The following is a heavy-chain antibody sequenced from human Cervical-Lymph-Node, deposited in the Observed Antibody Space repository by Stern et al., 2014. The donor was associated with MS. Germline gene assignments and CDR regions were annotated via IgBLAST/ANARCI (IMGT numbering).Heavy chain of an antibody. CDR1: GIKFDDHG. J-gene: IGHJ4*02. Sequence: EVQLVESGGGLVQPGRSLRLSCEASGIKFDDHGMHWVRQAPGKGLGWEAGSIWSSGKMDYADSVKGRFTISRDNAKNSLYLQMNSLRAEDTALYHCVKTKGYSAYEYFDHWGQGTLVTVSS. D-gene: IGHD5-12*01. V-gene: IGHV3-9*01. CDR2: SIWSSGKM. CDR3: VKTKGYSAYEYFDH.